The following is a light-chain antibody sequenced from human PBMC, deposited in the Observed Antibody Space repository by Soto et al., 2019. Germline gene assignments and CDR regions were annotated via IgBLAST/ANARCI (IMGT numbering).Light chain of an antibody. CDR1: QSVSRY. CDR2: DAS. CDR3: QQRSNWPPIT. Sequence: ENVLTQSPATLSLSPGERAPLSCRASQSVSRYLAWYQQKPGQAPRLLIYDASNRATGIPARFSGSGSGTDFTLTISSLEPEDAAVYYCQQRSNWPPITFGQGTRLEIK. V-gene: IGKV3-11*01. J-gene: IGKJ5*01.